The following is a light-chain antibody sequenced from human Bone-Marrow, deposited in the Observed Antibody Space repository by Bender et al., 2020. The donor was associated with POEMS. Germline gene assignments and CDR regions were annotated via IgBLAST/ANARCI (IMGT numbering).Light chain of an antibody. Sequence: QSVLTQPPSASGTPGQSVIISCSGTDSNFGGNYVQWYHQVPGTAPKLLIFFTNHRPSGVPDRFSGSKSGTSASLAISDIQSEDEGDYYCSSWDDSLSGWVFGGGTKLTVL. J-gene: IGLJ3*02. CDR1: DSNFGGNY. V-gene: IGLV1-47*02. CDR3: SSWDDSLSGWV. CDR2: FTN.